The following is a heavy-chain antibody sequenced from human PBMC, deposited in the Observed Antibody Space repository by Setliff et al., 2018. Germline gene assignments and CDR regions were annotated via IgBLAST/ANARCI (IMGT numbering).Heavy chain of an antibody. D-gene: IGHD4-17*01. V-gene: IGHV1-18*01. CDR3: ARDLSTTVMTRSWYYFDY. J-gene: IGHJ4*02. CDR2: ISPYNSNT. Sequence: ASVKVSCKASGYTFATYGISWVQQAPGQGPEWMGWISPYNSNTNYAQNFQGRVAMTTDTSTSTAYMELRSLRSDDTAMYYCARDLSTTVMTRSWYYFDYWGQGTLVTVSS. CDR1: GYTFATYG.